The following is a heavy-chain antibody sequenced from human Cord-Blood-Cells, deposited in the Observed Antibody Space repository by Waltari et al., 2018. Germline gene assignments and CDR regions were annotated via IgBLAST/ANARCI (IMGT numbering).Heavy chain of an antibody. D-gene: IGHD1-26*01. Sequence: VQLQQWGAGLLKPSETLSLTCAVYGGSFSGYYWSWIRQPPGKGLEWIGEINHSGSTNYNPSLKSRVTISVDTSKNQFSLKLSSVTAADTAVYYCARGSHELQLDYWGQGTLVTVSS. V-gene: IGHV4-34*01. J-gene: IGHJ4*02. CDR1: GGSFSGYY. CDR3: ARGSHELQLDY. CDR2: INHSGST.